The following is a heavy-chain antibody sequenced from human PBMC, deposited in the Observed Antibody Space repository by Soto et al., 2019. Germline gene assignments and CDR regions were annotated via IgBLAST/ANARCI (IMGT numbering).Heavy chain of an antibody. V-gene: IGHV1-46*01. Sequence: QVRLVKSGAGGRRPGASWKVSGKASGYPFTGNFVHWGRRAPGQGLEWMGLINPAGGTTSYSQKFQGRVTMTRDTSTGTVYMELTSLTSEDTALYFCARDGTFDFWGQGTLVTVSS. CDR2: INPAGGTT. D-gene: IGHD1-7*01. CDR1: GYPFTGNF. J-gene: IGHJ4*02. CDR3: ARDGTFDF.